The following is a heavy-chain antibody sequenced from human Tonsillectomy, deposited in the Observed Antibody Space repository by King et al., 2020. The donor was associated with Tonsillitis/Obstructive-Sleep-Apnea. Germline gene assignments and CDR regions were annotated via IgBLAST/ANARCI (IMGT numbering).Heavy chain of an antibody. CDR1: GGSISSYY. CDR2: IYYSGST. J-gene: IGHJ4*02. Sequence: VQLQESGPGLVKPSETLSLTCTVSGGSISSYYWSWIRQPPGKGLEWIGYIYYSGSTNYNPSLKSRVTISVDTSKNHFSLKLSSVTAADTAVYYCARDRGDGEGFDYWGQGTLVTVSS. D-gene: IGHD4-17*01. V-gene: IGHV4-59*01. CDR3: ARDRGDGEGFDY.